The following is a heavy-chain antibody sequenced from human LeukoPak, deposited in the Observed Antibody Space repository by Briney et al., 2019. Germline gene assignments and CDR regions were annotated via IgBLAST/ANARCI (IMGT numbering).Heavy chain of an antibody. V-gene: IGHV3-21*01. D-gene: IGHD1-26*01. J-gene: IGHJ4*02. CDR1: GFTFSSYS. CDR3: ARAKAVGATNLGY. CDR2: ISSSSSCI. Sequence: GGSLRLSCAASGFTFSSYSMNWVRQAPGKGLEWVSSISSSSSCIYYADSVKGRFTISRDNAKNSLYLQMNSLRAEDTAVYYCARAKAVGATNLGYWGQGTLVTVSS.